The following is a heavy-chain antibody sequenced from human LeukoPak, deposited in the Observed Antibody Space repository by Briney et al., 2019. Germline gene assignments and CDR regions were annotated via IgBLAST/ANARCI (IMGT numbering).Heavy chain of an antibody. V-gene: IGHV1-2*02. Sequence: GASVKVSCKASGYTFTGYYIHWVRQAPGQGLEWMGWINPNSGGTNYAQKFQGRVTMTRDTSISTAYMELSRLRSDDTAVYYCARELGEVPAAMFDYYYYGMDVWGQGTTVTVSS. CDR3: ARELGEVPAAMFDYYYYGMDV. D-gene: IGHD2-2*01. CDR2: INPNSGGT. J-gene: IGHJ6*02. CDR1: GYTFTGYY.